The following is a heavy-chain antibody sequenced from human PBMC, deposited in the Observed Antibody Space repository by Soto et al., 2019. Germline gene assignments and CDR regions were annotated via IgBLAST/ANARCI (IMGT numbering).Heavy chain of an antibody. J-gene: IGHJ6*03. D-gene: IGHD5-12*01. V-gene: IGHV3-23*01. CDR1: GFTFSSYA. CDR3: ASQDSGYDSTSDYYYYYMDV. CDR2: ISGSGGST. Sequence: GGSLRLSCAASGFTFSSYAMSWVRQAPGKGLEWVSAISGSGGSTYYADSVKGRFTISRDNSKNTLYLQMNSLRAEDTAVYYCASQDSGYDSTSDYYYYYMDVWGKGTTVTVSS.